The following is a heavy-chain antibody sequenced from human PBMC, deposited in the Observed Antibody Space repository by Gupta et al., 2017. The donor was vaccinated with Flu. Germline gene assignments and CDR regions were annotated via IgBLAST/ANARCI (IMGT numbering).Heavy chain of an antibody. CDR3: AKAYVRSTSTYYYYDGLEA. D-gene: IGHD3-10*02. Sequence: LVRLSPGRGLEWVAGISWNSESIGYADSVESRFTISRDNAKKSLYLQMNSLRAEDTALYYCAKAYVRSTSTYYYYDGLEAWGQGTTVTISS. CDR2: ISWNSESI. J-gene: IGHJ6*02. V-gene: IGHV3-9*01.